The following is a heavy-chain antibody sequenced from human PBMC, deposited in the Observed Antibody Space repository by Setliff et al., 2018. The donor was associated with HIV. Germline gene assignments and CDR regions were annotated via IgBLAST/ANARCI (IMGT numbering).Heavy chain of an antibody. CDR2: IHYKGNI. CDR1: GDSIISGNYY. D-gene: IGHD2-15*01. CDR3: ARFTVVVVGAGEPSWFDP. Sequence: PSETLSLTCTVSGDSIISGNYYWSWIRQSPGKGLEWIGHIHYKGNIDYNAYLKSRLAISSDTSKNQFSLNLSSVIAADTAIYFCARFTVVVVGAGEPSWFDPWGQGILVTVAS. J-gene: IGHJ5*02. V-gene: IGHV4-30-4*08.